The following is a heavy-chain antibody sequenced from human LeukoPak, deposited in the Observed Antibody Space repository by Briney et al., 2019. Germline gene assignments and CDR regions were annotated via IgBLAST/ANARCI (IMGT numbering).Heavy chain of an antibody. J-gene: IGHJ2*01. D-gene: IGHD3-22*01. CDR3: ARDSSHYYDSSGYYSVKGYFDL. V-gene: IGHV3-30-3*01. CDR1: GFTFSSYA. CDR2: ISYDGSNK. Sequence: GRSLRLSCAASGFTFSSYAMHWVRQAPGKGLEWVAVISYDGSNKYYADSVKGRFTISRDNSKNTLYLQMNSLRAEDTAVYYCARDSSHYYDSSGYYSVKGYFDLWGRGTLVTVSS.